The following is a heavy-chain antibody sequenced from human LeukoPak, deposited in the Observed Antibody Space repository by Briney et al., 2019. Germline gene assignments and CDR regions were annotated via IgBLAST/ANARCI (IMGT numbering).Heavy chain of an antibody. CDR1: GFTFSSYG. CDR3: AKDRERVVDY. J-gene: IGHJ4*02. D-gene: IGHD1-1*01. Sequence: GGSLRLSCAASGFTFSSYGMHWVRQAPGKGLEWVAVISYDGSNKYYADSVKGRFTISRDDSKNTLYLQMNSLRAEDTAVYYCAKDRERVVDYWGQGTLVTVS. CDR2: ISYDGSNK. V-gene: IGHV3-30*18.